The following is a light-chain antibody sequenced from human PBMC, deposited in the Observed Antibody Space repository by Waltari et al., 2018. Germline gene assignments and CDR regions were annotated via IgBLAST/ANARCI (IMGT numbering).Light chain of an antibody. CDR3: QHYNAYRT. Sequence: DIKMTQSPSTLSASVGYRVIITCRASQSISTWLAWYQQKPGKAPKLLIFAASSLQTGVPSRFSGSGSGTEFTLTINSLQPDDFATYYCQHYNAYRTFGQGTKVEIK. CDR1: QSISTW. CDR2: AAS. J-gene: IGKJ1*01. V-gene: IGKV1-5*01.